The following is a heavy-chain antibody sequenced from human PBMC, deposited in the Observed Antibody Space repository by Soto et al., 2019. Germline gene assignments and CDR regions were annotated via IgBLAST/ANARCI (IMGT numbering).Heavy chain of an antibody. D-gene: IGHD5-18*01. CDR1: GFTFISHT. J-gene: IGHJ4*02. CDR3: ARGYTQFDY. Sequence: PGGSLRLSCATSGFTFISHTMSWVRQAQGKGLEWVSSISSSSNYIYYADSVKGRFTISRDNAKSSLYLQMDSLRAEDTAVYYCARGYTQFDYCGQGTLVTVSS. CDR2: ISSSSNYI. V-gene: IGHV3-21*01.